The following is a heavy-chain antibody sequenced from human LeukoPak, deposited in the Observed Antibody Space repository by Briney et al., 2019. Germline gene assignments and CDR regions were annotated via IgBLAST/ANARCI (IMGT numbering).Heavy chain of an antibody. CDR2: TSGSGGST. Sequence: PGGSLRLSCAASGFTFSSYAMSWVRQAPGKGLEWVSATSGSGGSTYYADSVKGRFTISRDNSKNTLYLQMNSLRAEDTAVYYCAKDILSWRGSHDYWGQGTLVTVSS. CDR3: AKDILSWRGSHDY. D-gene: IGHD1-26*01. CDR1: GFTFSSYA. V-gene: IGHV3-23*01. J-gene: IGHJ4*02.